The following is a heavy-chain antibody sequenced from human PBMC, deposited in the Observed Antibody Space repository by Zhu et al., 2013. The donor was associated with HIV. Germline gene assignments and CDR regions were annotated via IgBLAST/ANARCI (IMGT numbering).Heavy chain of an antibody. CDR3: ASKFFILWFGVARV. J-gene: IGHJ4*02. CDR2: INHSGST. Sequence: QVQLQQWGAGLLRPSETLSLTCAVYGGSFSGYYWFWIRQPPGKGLEWIGEINHSGSTNYNPSLMSRVTISVDTSKNQFSLKLSSVTAADTAVYYCASKFFILWFGVARVWGQGTLVTVSS. D-gene: IGHD3-10*01. V-gene: IGHV4-34*01. CDR1: GGSFSGYY.